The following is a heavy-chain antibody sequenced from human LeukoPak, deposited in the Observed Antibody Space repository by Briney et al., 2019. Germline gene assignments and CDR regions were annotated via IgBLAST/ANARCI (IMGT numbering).Heavy chain of an antibody. V-gene: IGHV4-39*07. Sequence: SETLSLTCTVSGGSISSSSYCWGWLRQPPGKGLEWIGSVNYSGSTNYNTSLKSRVTVSVNTTKNQFSLKLSSVTAADTAVYYCARVDDILTGYPYFDYWGQGTLVTMSS. J-gene: IGHJ4*02. CDR3: ARVDDILTGYPYFDY. CDR2: VNYSGST. CDR1: GGSISSSSYC. D-gene: IGHD3-9*01.